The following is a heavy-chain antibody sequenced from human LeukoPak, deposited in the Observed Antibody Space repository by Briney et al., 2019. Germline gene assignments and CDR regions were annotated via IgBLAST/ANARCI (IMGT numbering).Heavy chain of an antibody. CDR3: ARLSGGSP. J-gene: IGHJ5*02. CDR2: IFHADSDT. V-gene: IGHV5-51*01. CDR1: GYTFTSYC. Sequence: GGSLPISCLGSGYTFTSYCIGCGRLLNGKGLEWVGTIFHADSDTRYSAPVEGQVTISADKSISTAYLQWSSLRASDTAIYYCARLSGGSPWGQGTLVTVSS. D-gene: IGHD2-15*01.